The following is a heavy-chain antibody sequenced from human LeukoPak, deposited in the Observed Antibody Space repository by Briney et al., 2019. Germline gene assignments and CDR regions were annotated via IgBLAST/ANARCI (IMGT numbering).Heavy chain of an antibody. V-gene: IGHV4-34*01. Sequence: SETLSLTRAVDGGSFSGYYWSWIRQPPGKGLGWIGEINHSGSTNYNPSLKSRVTISVDTSKNQFSLKLSSVTAADTAVYYCARIPSYGDFAGKNDYWGQGTLVTVSS. D-gene: IGHD5-18*01. J-gene: IGHJ4*02. CDR2: INHSGST. CDR1: GGSFSGYY. CDR3: ARIPSYGDFAGKNDY.